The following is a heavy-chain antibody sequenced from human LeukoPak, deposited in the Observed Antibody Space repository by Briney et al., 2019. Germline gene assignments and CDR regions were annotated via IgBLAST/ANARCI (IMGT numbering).Heavy chain of an antibody. CDR1: GGSISSYY. J-gene: IGHJ6*03. V-gene: IGHV4-59*01. Sequence: SETLSLTCTVSGGSISSYYWSWTRQPPGKGLEWIGYIYYSGSTNYNPSLRSRVTISLDTSKNQFSLKLRSVTAADTAVYYCARGLNSGYYGAYYMEVWGRGNTLTVSS. D-gene: IGHD3-22*01. CDR3: ARGLNSGYYGAYYMEV. CDR2: IYYSGST.